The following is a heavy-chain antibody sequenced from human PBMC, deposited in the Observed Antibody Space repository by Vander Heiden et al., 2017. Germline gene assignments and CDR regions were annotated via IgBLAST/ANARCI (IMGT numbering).Heavy chain of an antibody. D-gene: IGHD7-27*01. CDR3: VKGLTGSDYGMDV. J-gene: IGHJ6*02. CDR2: ISGSGGRT. Sequence: EVQLLESGGGLVQPGGSLRLSCAASGFTFSSYVVTWVRQAPGKGLEWVATISGSGGRTYYADSVKGQFTISRDNSKNTLYLQMNSLRAEETAVYYCVKGLTGSDYGMDVWGQGTTVTVSS. V-gene: IGHV3-23*01. CDR1: GFTFSSYV.